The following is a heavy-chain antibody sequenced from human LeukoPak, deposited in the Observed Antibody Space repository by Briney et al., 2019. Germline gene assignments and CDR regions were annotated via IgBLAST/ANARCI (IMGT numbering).Heavy chain of an antibody. V-gene: IGHV1-69*05. CDR3: AAASGDCSGGSCAGY. D-gene: IGHD2-15*01. CDR2: ITPIFGTA. CDR1: GGTFSSYA. J-gene: IGHJ4*02. Sequence: SVKVSCKASGGTFSSYAISWVRQAPGQGLEWMGRITPIFGTANYAQKFQGRVTITTDESTSTAYMELSSLRSEDTAVYYCAAASGDCSGGSCAGYWGQGTLVTVSS.